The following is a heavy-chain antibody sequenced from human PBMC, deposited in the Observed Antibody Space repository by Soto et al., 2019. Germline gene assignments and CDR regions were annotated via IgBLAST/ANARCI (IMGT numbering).Heavy chain of an antibody. V-gene: IGHV3-23*01. CDR1: GFTFSSYA. Sequence: GGSLRLSCAASGFTFSSYAMSWVRQAPGKGLEWVSAISGSGGSTYYADSVKGRFTISRDNSKNTLYLQMNSLRAEDTAVYYCAKVRAYSSSWYWPLYFDYWGQGTLVTVSS. CDR3: AKVRAYSSSWYWPLYFDY. CDR2: ISGSGGST. J-gene: IGHJ4*02. D-gene: IGHD6-13*01.